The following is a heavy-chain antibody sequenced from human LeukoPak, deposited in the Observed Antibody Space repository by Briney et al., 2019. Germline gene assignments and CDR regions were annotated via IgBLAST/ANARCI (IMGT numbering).Heavy chain of an antibody. CDR3: AISIGYSYGDDAFDV. J-gene: IGHJ3*01. CDR1: GGSISSNFY. Sequence: SETLSLTCAVSGGSISSNFYWGWIRQSPGKGLEWIATMYPTIYHAGSTFYSPSLKSRVTMSLDKSQNQFSLQLSSVTAADTAVYYCAISIGYSYGDDAFDVWGPGTGVTVSS. D-gene: IGHD5-18*01. V-gene: IGHV4-38-2*01. CDR2: MYPTIYHAGST.